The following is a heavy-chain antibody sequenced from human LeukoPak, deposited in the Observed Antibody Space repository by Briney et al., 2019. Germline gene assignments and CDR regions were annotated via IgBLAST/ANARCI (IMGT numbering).Heavy chain of an antibody. D-gene: IGHD3-22*01. Sequence: GGSLRLSCAASGFTFSSYSMNWVRQAPGKGLEWVSSISSSSSYIYYADSVKGRFTISRDNSKNTLYLQMNSLRAEDTAVYYCAKSMMDAFDIWGQGTMVTVSS. V-gene: IGHV3-21*04. CDR2: ISSSSSYI. CDR3: AKSMMDAFDI. CDR1: GFTFSSYS. J-gene: IGHJ3*02.